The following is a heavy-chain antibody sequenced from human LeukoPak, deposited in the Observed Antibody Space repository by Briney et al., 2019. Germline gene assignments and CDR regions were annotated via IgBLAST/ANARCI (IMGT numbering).Heavy chain of an antibody. D-gene: IGHD4-17*01. V-gene: IGHV4-38-2*01. CDR3: ARQTCGEPIYYYYYMDV. CDR2: IYHSGST. Sequence: PSETLSLTCAVSGYSISSGYYWGWIRQPPGKGLEWIGRIYHSGSTYYNPSLKSRVTISVDTSKNQFSLKLSSVTAADTAVYYCARQTCGEPIYYYYYMDVWGKGTTVTVSS. J-gene: IGHJ6*03. CDR1: GYSISSGYY.